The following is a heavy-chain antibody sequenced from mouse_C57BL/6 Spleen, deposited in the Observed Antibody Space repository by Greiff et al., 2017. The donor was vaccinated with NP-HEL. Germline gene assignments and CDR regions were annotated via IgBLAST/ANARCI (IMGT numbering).Heavy chain of an antibody. CDR1: GYTFTTYP. D-gene: IGHD2-2*01. CDR2: FHPYNDDT. V-gene: IGHV1-47*01. Sequence: QVQLQQSGAELVKPGASVKMSCKASGYTFTTYPIEWMKQNHGKSLEWIGNFHPYNDDTKYNEKFKGKATLTADTSSNTAYLQLSSLTSEDTAVYYCTTGMVTTNFDYWGQGTTLTVSS. J-gene: IGHJ2*01. CDR3: TTGMVTTNFDY.